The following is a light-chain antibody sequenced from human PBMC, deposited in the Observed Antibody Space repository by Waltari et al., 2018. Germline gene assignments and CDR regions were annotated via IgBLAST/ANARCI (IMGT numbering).Light chain of an antibody. CDR2: DAS. V-gene: IGKV3-11*01. Sequence: EILLTQSPVTLSVSPGERDTLSCKASQSVRSYLAWYQQKPGQAPRLLIYDASNRASGIPARVSGSGSGTDFTLTISNVEPEDFAVYYCQQRHDWPLNFGGGTKLEIK. CDR3: QQRHDWPLN. J-gene: IGKJ4*01. CDR1: QSVRSY.